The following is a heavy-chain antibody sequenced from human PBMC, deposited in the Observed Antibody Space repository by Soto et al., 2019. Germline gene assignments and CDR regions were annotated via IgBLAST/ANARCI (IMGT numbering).Heavy chain of an antibody. Sequence: EIQLVESGGGLVQPGGSLRLSCAASGFSFNDAWMSWVRQAPGKGLEWVGRVKSKGDGGTTDYAAPVNGRFIVSRDDSQNRLYLEMSSLRIEDSGVYFCTTRGGHWGQGALVTVSS. CDR3: TTRGGH. CDR2: VKSKGDGGTT. CDR1: GFSFNDAW. V-gene: IGHV3-15*01. J-gene: IGHJ4*02.